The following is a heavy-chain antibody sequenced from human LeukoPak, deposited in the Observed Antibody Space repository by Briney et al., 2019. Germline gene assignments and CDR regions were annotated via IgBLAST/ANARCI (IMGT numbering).Heavy chain of an antibody. CDR2: ISAYNGNT. V-gene: IGHV1-18*01. D-gene: IGHD6-13*01. CDR1: GGTFTSYG. CDR3: ARAIAAAGETYNWFDP. Sequence: ASVKVSCKASGGTFTSYGISWVRQAPGQGLEWMGWISAYNGNTNYAQKLQGRVTMTTDTSTSTAYMELRSLRSDDTAVYYCARAIAAAGETYNWFDPWGQGTLVTVSS. J-gene: IGHJ5*02.